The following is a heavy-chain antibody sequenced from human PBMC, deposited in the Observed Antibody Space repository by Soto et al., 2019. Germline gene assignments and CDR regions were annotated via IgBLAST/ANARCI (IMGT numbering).Heavy chain of an antibody. CDR2: IYPYGSET. CDR1: GYSFVTHW. D-gene: IGHD3-10*01. J-gene: IGHJ6*02. CDR3: ARISPSYPYFYYGMDV. V-gene: IGHV5-51*01. Sequence: PVESLKISCEGSGYSFVTHWIGWVRQMPGKGLEWIGIIYPYGSETTYSPAFQGHVTISADKSTNTAYLQWSSLKASDTAIYYCARISPSYPYFYYGMDVWGQGTTVTVSS.